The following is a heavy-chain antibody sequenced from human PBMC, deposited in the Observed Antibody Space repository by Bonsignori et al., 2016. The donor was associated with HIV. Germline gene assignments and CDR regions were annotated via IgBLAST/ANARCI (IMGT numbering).Heavy chain of an antibody. V-gene: IGHV4-31*03. Sequence: QVQLQESGPGLVRPSQTLSLTCTVSGGSISSGGNNWNWIRQHPGKGLEWIGYISYRGATYYNPSLKSRVSISVDTSKNQLSLNLSSVTAADTAIYYCARIPYCSTTSCLYGMGLWGQGDHGHRLL. D-gene: IGHD2-2*01. J-gene: IGHJ6*02. CDR3: ARIPYCSTTSCLYGMGL. CDR1: GGSISSGGNN. CDR2: ISYRGAT.